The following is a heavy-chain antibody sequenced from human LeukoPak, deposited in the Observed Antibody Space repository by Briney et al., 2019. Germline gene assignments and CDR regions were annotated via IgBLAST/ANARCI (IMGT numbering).Heavy chain of an antibody. CDR3: ARSEDGYNLDY. D-gene: IGHD5-24*01. V-gene: IGHV4-59*01. CDR1: GGSISSYY. Sequence: SETLSLTCTVSGGSISSYYWSWIRQPPGKGLEWIGYIYYSGSTNYNPSLKSRVTMSVDTSKNQFSLKLSSVTAADTAVYYCARSEDGYNLDYWGQGTLVTVSS. J-gene: IGHJ4*02. CDR2: IYYSGST.